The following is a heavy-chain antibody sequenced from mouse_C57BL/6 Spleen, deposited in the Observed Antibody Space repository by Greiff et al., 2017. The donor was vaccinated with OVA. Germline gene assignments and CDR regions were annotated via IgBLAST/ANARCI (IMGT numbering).Heavy chain of an antibody. V-gene: IGHV5-17*01. D-gene: IGHD2-1*01. J-gene: IGHJ2*01. CDR2: ISSGSSTI. CDR3: ARNPYGPYARNYPYYFDY. Sequence: DVKLVESGGGLVKPGGSLKLSCAASGFTFSDYGMHWVRQAPEKGLEWVAYISSGSSTIYYADTVKGRFTISRDNAKNTLFLQMTSLRSEDTAMYYCARNPYGPYARNYPYYFDYWGQGTTLTVSS. CDR1: GFTFSDYG.